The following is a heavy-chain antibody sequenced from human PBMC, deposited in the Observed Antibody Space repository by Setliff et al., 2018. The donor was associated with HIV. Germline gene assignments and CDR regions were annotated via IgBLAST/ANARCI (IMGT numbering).Heavy chain of an antibody. J-gene: IGHJ4*02. V-gene: IGHV4-30-4*01. CDR1: GASFVGDNH. Sequence: PSQTLSLTCAVSGASFVGDNHWSWIRQTPERGLEWIAYFMYTDIHYVNYLNYRNPSLASRLSISVDKSKNQFSLTLSSVTAADTAVYYCARARSDWYNVRPYYFDLWGQGAPVTV. D-gene: IGHD6-19*01. CDR3: ARARSDWYNVRPYYFDL. CDR2: FMYTDIHYVNYLN.